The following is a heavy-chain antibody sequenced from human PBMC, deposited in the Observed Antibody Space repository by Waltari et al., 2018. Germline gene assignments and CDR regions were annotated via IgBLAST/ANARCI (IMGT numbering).Heavy chain of an antibody. CDR1: GGSISSSSYY. CDR3: ARIEGLWFRELFYGMDV. J-gene: IGHJ6*02. D-gene: IGHD3-10*01. CDR2: IYYSGST. V-gene: IGHV4-39*07. Sequence: QLQLQESGPGLVKPSETLSLTCTVSGGSISSSSYYWGWIRQPPGKGLEWIGSIYYSGSTYYNPSLKSRVTISVDTSKNQFSLKLSSVTAADTAVYYCARIEGLWFRELFYGMDVWGQGTTVTVSS.